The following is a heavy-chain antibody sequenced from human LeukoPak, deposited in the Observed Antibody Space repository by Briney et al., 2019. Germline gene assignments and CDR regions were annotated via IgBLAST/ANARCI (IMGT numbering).Heavy chain of an antibody. CDR1: GGSISSGGYY. V-gene: IGHV4-31*03. CDR2: IYYSGST. D-gene: IGHD2-2*01. CDR3: TEYRGGAFDI. J-gene: IGHJ3*02. Sequence: SETLSLTCTVSGGSISSGGYYWSWIRQHPGKGLEWIGYIYYSGSTYYNPSLKSRATISVDTSKNQFSLKLSSVTAADTAVYYCTEYRGGAFDIWGQGTMVTVSS.